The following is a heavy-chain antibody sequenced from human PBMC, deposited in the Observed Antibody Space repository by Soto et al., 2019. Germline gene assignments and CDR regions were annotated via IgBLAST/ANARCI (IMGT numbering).Heavy chain of an antibody. Sequence: GGSLRLSCAASGFTFDDYAMHWVRQAPGKGLEWVSGISWNSGSIGYADSVKGRFTISRDNAKNSLYLQMNSLRAEDTALYYCAKALAGPYFDDYIWGSFYYWGQGTLVTVSS. V-gene: IGHV3-9*01. CDR1: GFTFDDYA. D-gene: IGHD3-16*01. CDR2: ISWNSGSI. J-gene: IGHJ4*02. CDR3: AKALAGPYFDDYIWGSFYY.